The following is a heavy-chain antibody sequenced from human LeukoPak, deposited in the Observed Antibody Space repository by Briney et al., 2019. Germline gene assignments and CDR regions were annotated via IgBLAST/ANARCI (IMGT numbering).Heavy chain of an antibody. D-gene: IGHD6-13*01. CDR2: INHSGST. Sequence: PSETLSLTCAVCGGSFSGYYWSWIRQPQGKGLEWIGEINHSGSTNYNPSLKSRVTISVDTSKNQFSLKLSSVTAADTAVYYCARGAVSSSNHFDYWGQGTLVTVSS. CDR1: GGSFSGYY. V-gene: IGHV4-34*01. J-gene: IGHJ4*02. CDR3: ARGAVSSSNHFDY.